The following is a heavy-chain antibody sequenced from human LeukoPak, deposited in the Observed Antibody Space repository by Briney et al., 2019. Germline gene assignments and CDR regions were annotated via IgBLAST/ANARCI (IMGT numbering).Heavy chain of an antibody. CDR1: GFTFSSYA. CDR3: ATSTGYSYGTYYFDC. D-gene: IGHD5-18*01. J-gene: IGHJ4*02. V-gene: IGHV3-23*01. Sequence: GGSLRLSCAASGFTFSSYAMSWVRQAPGKGLEWVSAISGSGGSTYYADSVKGRFTISRDNSKNTLYLQMNSLRAEDTAVYYCATSTGYSYGTYYFDCWGQGTLVTVSS. CDR2: ISGSGGST.